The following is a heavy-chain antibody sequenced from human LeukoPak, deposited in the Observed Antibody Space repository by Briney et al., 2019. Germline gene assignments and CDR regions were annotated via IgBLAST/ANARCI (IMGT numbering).Heavy chain of an antibody. D-gene: IGHD5-18*01. CDR2: IIPIFGTA. J-gene: IGHJ4*02. CDR1: GGTFSSYA. Sequence: GASVKVSCKASGGTFSSYAISWVRQAPGQGLEWMGGIIPIFGTANYAQKFQGRVTITADESTSTAYMELSSLRSEDTAVYYCARAGLQLRSAYFDYWGQGTLVTVSS. CDR3: ARAGLQLRSAYFDY. V-gene: IGHV1-69*13.